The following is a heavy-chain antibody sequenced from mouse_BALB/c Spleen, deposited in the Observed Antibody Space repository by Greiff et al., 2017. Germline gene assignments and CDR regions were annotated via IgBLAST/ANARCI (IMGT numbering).Heavy chain of an antibody. CDR3: ARDGPPFAY. Sequence: EVQLQESGPGLVKPSQSLSLTCSVTGYSITSGYYWNWIRQFPGNKLEWMGYISYDGSNNYNPSLKNRISITRDTSKNQFFLKLNSVTTEDTATYYCARDGPPFAYWGQGTLVTVSA. J-gene: IGHJ3*01. V-gene: IGHV3-6*02. CDR1: GYSITSGYY. CDR2: ISYDGSN.